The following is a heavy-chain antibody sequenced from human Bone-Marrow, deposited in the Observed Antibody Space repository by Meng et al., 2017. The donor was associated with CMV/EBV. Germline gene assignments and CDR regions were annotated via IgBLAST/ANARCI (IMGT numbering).Heavy chain of an antibody. CDR3: AKDRGGGYDFWSGYGSAFDI. J-gene: IGHJ3*02. D-gene: IGHD3-3*01. V-gene: IGHV3-7*03. Sequence: GESLKISCAASGFIFSSYWMSWVRQAPGKGLEWVANIKQDGTEKYYVDSVKGRFTIYRDNTKKSLYLQMNSLRAEDTAVYYCAKDRGGGYDFWSGYGSAFDIWGQGTMVTVSS. CDR1: GFIFSSYW. CDR2: IKQDGTEK.